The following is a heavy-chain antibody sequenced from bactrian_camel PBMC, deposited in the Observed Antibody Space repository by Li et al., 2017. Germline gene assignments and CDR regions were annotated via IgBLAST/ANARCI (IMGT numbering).Heavy chain of an antibody. Sequence: VQLVESGGGSVQAGGSLKLSCAASGYNFRNCQMGWYRQAPGNEREMVSIINKDGTTRYADSVKGRFTISQDSTKVTLYLNMSNLRSEDTAVYYCAAAKEGLHDSCLTTRHWGQGTQVTVS. D-gene: IGHD2*01. J-gene: IGHJ4*01. CDR3: AAAKEGLHDSCLTTRH. V-gene: IGHV3S53*01. CDR1: GYNFRNCQ. CDR2: INKDGTT.